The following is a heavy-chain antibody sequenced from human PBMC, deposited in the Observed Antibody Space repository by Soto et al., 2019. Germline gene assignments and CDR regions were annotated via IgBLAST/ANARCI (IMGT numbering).Heavy chain of an antibody. D-gene: IGHD6-13*01. V-gene: IGHV1-69*01. CDR1: GGTFSSYA. CDR2: IIPIFGSA. Sequence: QVQLVQSGAEVKKPGSSVKVSCKASGGTFSSYAISWVRQAPGQGLEWMGGIIPIFGSANYAQTFQGRVTITADEVTSPAYMELRSLRSEDTAEYYCASWYSSSWEAFYYWGQGSLVTVSA. J-gene: IGHJ4*02. CDR3: ASWYSSSWEAFYY.